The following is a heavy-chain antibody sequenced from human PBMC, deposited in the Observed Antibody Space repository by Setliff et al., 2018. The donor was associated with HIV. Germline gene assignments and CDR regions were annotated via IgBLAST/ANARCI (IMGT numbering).Heavy chain of an antibody. Sequence: SETLSLTCTVSGGSISSNNYYWGWIRQPPGKGLEWIGSLSYGGSTYYNPSPKSRVNLAMDSSKRQFSLSLNSVTVADTAVYYCARHQILWGYYYYLDVWGSGSTVTVSS. V-gene: IGHV4-39*01. D-gene: IGHD3-16*01. J-gene: IGHJ6*03. CDR1: GGSISSNNYY. CDR3: ARHQILWGYYYYLDV. CDR2: LSYGGST.